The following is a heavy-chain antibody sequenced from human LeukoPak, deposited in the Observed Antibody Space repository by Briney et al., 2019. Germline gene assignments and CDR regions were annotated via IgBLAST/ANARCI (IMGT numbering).Heavy chain of an antibody. CDR3: ARDLHDTLTGYYRADLGFDY. CDR1: GFTFSSYW. D-gene: IGHD3-9*01. CDR2: INSDGSST. V-gene: IGHV3-74*01. J-gene: IGHJ4*02. Sequence: GGSLRLSCAASGFTFSSYWMHWVRQAPGKGLVWVSRINSDGSSTSYADSVKGRFTISRDNAKNTLYLQMNSLRAEDTAVYYCARDLHDTLTGYYRADLGFDYWGQGTLVTVSS.